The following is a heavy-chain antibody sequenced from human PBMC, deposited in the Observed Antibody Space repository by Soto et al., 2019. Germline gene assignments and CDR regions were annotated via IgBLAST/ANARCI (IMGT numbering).Heavy chain of an antibody. Sequence: QVQLVQSGAEVKKPGSSVKVSCKASGGTFSSYAISWVRQAPGQGLEWMGGIIPIFGTANYAQQFQGRVTITADEATSTAYMVLSSLRAEDTAVYYCARPTRYYYDSSGQSAWFDPWGQGTLVTVSS. D-gene: IGHD3-22*01. V-gene: IGHV1-69*12. J-gene: IGHJ5*02. CDR2: IIPIFGTA. CDR3: ARPTRYYYDSSGQSAWFDP. CDR1: GGTFSSYA.